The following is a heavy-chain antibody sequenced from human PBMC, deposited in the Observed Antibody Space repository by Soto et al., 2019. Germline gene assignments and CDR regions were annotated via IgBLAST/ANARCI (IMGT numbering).Heavy chain of an antibody. J-gene: IGHJ5*02. CDR1: GGTFSSYA. D-gene: IGHD6-13*01. Sequence: ASVKVSCKASGGTFSSYAIGWVRQAPGQGLEWMGGIIPIFGTANYAQKFQGRVTITADESTSTAYMELSSLRSEDTAVYYCARDRGQRIAAAGNWFDPWGQGTLVTVSS. CDR3: ARDRGQRIAAAGNWFDP. CDR2: IIPIFGTA. V-gene: IGHV1-69*13.